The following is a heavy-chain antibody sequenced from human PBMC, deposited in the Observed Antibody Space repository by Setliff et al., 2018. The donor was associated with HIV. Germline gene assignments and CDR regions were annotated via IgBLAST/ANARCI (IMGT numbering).Heavy chain of an antibody. CDR1: GYTFTNYY. J-gene: IGHJ4*02. CDR2: TNPNSGGT. V-gene: IGHV1-2*06. D-gene: IGHD2-21*01. CDR3: AKDGGELC. Sequence: RASVKVSCKASGYTFTNYYIHWVRQAPGQGLEWMGRTNPNSGGTNYAQKFQGRVTMTRDTSINTAYMELSRLRSDDTAMYYCAKDGGELCWGQGTLVTVSS.